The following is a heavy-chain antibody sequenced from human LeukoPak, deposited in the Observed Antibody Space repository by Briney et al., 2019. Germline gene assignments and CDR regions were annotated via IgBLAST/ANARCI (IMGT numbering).Heavy chain of an antibody. CDR1: GGSFSGYY. D-gene: IGHD5-24*01. J-gene: IGHJ4*02. CDR2: IHHSGST. CDR3: ARSRGWLQSHPLGY. Sequence: SETLSLTCAVYGGSFSGYYWNWIRQPPGKGLEWIGEIHHSGSTNYNPSLKSRVTISVDTSKNQFSLKLSSVTAADTAVYYCARSRGWLQSHPLGYWGQGTLVTVSS. V-gene: IGHV4-34*01.